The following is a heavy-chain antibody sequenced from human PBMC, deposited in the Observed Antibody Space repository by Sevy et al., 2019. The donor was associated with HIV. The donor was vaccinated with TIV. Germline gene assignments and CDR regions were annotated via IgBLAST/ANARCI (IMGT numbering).Heavy chain of an antibody. D-gene: IGHD4-17*01. CDR2: ISGSGGVA. CDR1: GFTFSNYA. CDR3: AKRIQSGYGDYEVGAFDV. J-gene: IGHJ3*01. Sequence: GGSLRLSCPASGFTFSNYAMSWVRQAPGKGLEWVSSISGSGGVAYYADSVRGRFTIFRDNSKNTLYLQMNSLTAEDTAVYYCAKRIQSGYGDYEVGAFDVWGPGTMVTVSS. V-gene: IGHV3-23*01.